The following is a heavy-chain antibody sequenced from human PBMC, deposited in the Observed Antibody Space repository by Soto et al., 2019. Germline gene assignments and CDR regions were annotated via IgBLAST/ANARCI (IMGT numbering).Heavy chain of an antibody. J-gene: IGHJ4*02. V-gene: IGHV4-59*01. CDR2: IYYSGST. Sequence: SETLSLTCTVSGGSISSYYWSWIRQPPGKGLEWIGYIYYSGSTSYNPSLKSRVTISVDTSKSQVSLKLTSVTAADTAVYYCAREYSSSRYLYYFDYWGQGTQVTVSS. D-gene: IGHD6-13*01. CDR1: GGSISSYY. CDR3: AREYSSSRYLYYFDY.